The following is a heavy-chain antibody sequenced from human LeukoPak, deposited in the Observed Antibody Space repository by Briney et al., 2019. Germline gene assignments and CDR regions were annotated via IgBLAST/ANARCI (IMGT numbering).Heavy chain of an antibody. CDR1: GDSISYFY. CDR3: ARDRLRWPKIDY. Sequence: SETLSLTCSVSGDSISYFYWSWIRQAAGKGLEWIGRISSSGSTDYNASLKSRVTMSVDTSTNQLSLKVISVTAADTAVYYCARDRLRWPKIDYWGQGTLVTVSS. CDR2: ISSSGST. J-gene: IGHJ4*02. V-gene: IGHV4-4*07. D-gene: IGHD4-23*01.